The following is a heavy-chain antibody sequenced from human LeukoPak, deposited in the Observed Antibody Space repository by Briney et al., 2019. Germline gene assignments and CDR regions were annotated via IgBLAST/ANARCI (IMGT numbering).Heavy chain of an antibody. J-gene: IGHJ4*02. CDR2: IKQDGSEK. D-gene: IGHD2-15*01. V-gene: IGHV3-7*01. Sequence: PGGSLRLSCAASGFTFSSYWMSWVRQAPGKGLEWVANIKQDGSEKYYVDSVKGRFTISRDNAKNSLYLQMNSLRAEDTAVYYCARDRSRYCSGGSCYRRFDYWGQGTLVTVSS. CDR1: GFTFSSYW. CDR3: ARDRSRYCSGGSCYRRFDY.